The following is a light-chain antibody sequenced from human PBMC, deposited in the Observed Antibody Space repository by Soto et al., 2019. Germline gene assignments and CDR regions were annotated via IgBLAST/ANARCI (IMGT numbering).Light chain of an antibody. CDR2: GAS. CDR3: QQYKNWLPLT. V-gene: IGKV3D-15*01. CDR1: QSVSSS. Sequence: EIAMTQSPATLSMSPGERATLSCRASQSVSSSLAWYQQKPGQAPRLLIYGASTRATGIPARFSGGGSGTEFTLTISSLQSEDFAIYYCQQYKNWLPLTFGGGTRVEIK. J-gene: IGKJ4*01.